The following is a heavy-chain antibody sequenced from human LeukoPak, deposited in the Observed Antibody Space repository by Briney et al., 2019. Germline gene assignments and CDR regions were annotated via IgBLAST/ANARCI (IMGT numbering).Heavy chain of an antibody. D-gene: IGHD4-23*01. CDR2: ISWNSGSI. CDR3: ARVPPGGY. CDR1: GFTFDDYA. J-gene: IGHJ4*02. V-gene: IGHV3-9*01. Sequence: PSGGSLRLSCAASGFTFDDYAMHWVRQAPGKGLEWVPGISWNSGSIGYADSVKGRFTISRDNAKNTLYLQMNSLRTEDTAVYYCARVPPGGYWGQGTLVTVSS.